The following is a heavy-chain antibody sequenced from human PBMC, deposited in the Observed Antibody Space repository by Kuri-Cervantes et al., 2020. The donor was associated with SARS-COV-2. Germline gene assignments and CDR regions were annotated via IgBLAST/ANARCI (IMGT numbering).Heavy chain of an antibody. CDR3: VCDTNRVKVY. V-gene: IGHV3-7*02. Sequence: GGSLRLSCAVSGFTFRSYWMSWVRRAPGKGLEYVANINQDGSATYYVDSVKGRFTISRDNTESSLYLQMNSLRAEDTAVYYCVCDTNRVKVYWGQGTLVTVSS. CDR2: INQDGSAT. CDR1: GFTFRSYW. D-gene: IGHD5-18*01. J-gene: IGHJ4*02.